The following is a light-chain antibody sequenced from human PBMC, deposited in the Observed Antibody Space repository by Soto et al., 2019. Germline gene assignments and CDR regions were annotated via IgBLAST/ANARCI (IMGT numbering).Light chain of an antibody. CDR3: QQRGDWPLYT. Sequence: EIVLTQSPGTLSLSPGESATLSCRASQNVGSTSLAWYQQRPGQVPRLLISGTSTRATGIPDRFTGSGSGTDFPLTIIRLQPEDFAVYYCQQRGDWPLYTFGQGSRLEIK. CDR2: GTS. J-gene: IGKJ2*01. V-gene: IGKV3D-20*02. CDR1: QNVGSTS.